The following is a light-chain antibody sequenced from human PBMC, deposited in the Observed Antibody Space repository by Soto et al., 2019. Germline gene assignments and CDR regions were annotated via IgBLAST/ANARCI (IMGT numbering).Light chain of an antibody. CDR2: GAS. CDR3: QQTTAAPFT. Sequence: DIQMAQSPSSLSASVGDTITITCRASRNINTYLNWYQQKPGKAPKLLIFGASSLHSGVPSRFSGSGSRTDFPLTINSLQPEDFATYCCQQTTAAPFTFGPGTKVDIK. V-gene: IGKV1-39*01. J-gene: IGKJ3*01. CDR1: RNINTY.